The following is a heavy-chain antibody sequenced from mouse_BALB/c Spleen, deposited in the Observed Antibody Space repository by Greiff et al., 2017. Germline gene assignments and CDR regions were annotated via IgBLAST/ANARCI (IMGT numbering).Heavy chain of an antibody. D-gene: IGHD3-2*01. Sequence: EVKLMESGGGLVQPGGSMKLSCVASGFTFSNYWMNWVRQSPEKGLEWVAEIRLKSNNYATHYAESVKGRFTISRDDSKSSVYLQMNNLRAEDTGIYYCTRDSSGSWFAYWGQGTLVTVSA. CDR3: TRDSSGSWFAY. CDR2: IRLKSNNYAT. CDR1: GFTFSNYW. V-gene: IGHV6-6*02. J-gene: IGHJ3*01.